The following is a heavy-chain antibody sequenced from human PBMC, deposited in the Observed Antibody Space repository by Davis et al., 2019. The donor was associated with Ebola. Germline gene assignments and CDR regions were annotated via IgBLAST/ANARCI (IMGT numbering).Heavy chain of an antibody. CDR1: GGSISSGGYS. V-gene: IGHV4-30-2*01. Sequence: SETLSLTCAVSGGSISSGGYSWSWIRQPPGKGLEWIGYIYHSGSTNYNPSLKSRVTISVDTSKNQFSLKLSSVTAADTAVYYCARRNRYCSGGSCRNWFDPWGQGTLVTVSS. D-gene: IGHD2-15*01. CDR2: IYHSGST. CDR3: ARRNRYCSGGSCRNWFDP. J-gene: IGHJ5*02.